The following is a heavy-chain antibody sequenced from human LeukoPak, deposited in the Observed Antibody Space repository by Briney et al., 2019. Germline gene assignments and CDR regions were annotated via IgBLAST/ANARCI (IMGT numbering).Heavy chain of an antibody. J-gene: IGHJ2*01. Sequence: GESLKISCEGSGYSFSSHWIGRVRQMPGKGLEWMGIIYPGDSDTRYSPSFQGQVTISADKSISIAYLQWSGLKASDTATYYCARAPARSTISSAWYFDLWGRGTLVTVSS. D-gene: IGHD2-2*01. V-gene: IGHV5-51*01. CDR1: GYSFSSHW. CDR3: ARAPARSTISSAWYFDL. CDR2: IYPGDSDT.